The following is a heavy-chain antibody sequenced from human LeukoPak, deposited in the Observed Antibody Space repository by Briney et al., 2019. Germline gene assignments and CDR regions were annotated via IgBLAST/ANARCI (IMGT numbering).Heavy chain of an antibody. CDR1: GFPFDLSA. CDR3: AKDRHTYSYFDS. V-gene: IGHV3-23*01. Sequence: GGSLRLSCAASGFPFDLSAMTWVRQAPGKGLEWVSSINLSGARTDYADSVRGRLTVSRDNSKRMVYLQIDGLRPDDTAVYYCAKDRHTYSYFDSWGQGTLVTVSS. CDR2: INLSGART. D-gene: IGHD1-26*01. J-gene: IGHJ4*02.